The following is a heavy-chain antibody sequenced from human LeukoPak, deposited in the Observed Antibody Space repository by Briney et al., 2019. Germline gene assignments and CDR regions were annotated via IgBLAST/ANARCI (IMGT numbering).Heavy chain of an antibody. CDR3: ARDKYCSGGKCYGLGLGFDY. V-gene: IGHV3-48*03. CDR1: GFTFSSYE. CDR2: ISGSSGTM. D-gene: IGHD2-15*01. Sequence: PGGSLRLPCAASGFTFSSYEWHWVRQAAGKGLEWVSHISGSSGTMYYADSVKGRFTISRDDAKNSLYLQMNSLRAEDTAVYYCARDKYCSGGKCYGLGLGFDYWGQGSLVIVSS. J-gene: IGHJ4*02.